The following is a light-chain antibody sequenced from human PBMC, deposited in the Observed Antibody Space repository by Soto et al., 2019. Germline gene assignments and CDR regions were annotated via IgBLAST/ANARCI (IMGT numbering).Light chain of an antibody. CDR2: AAS. V-gene: IGKV1-39*01. J-gene: IGKJ1*01. CDR3: QQSYYTPWT. Sequence: DIQMTQSPSSLSASVGDRVTITCRASQTIDTYLNWYQQKPGKAPKVLIYAASSLRSGVPSRFSGSGSETEFSLTITNLQAEDFATYFCQQSYYTPWTFGQGTKVDVK. CDR1: QTIDTY.